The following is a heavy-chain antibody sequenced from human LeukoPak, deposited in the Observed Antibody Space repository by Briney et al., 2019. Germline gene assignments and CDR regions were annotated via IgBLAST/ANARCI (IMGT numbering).Heavy chain of an antibody. D-gene: IGHD1-26*01. CDR3: AKDRSIGAYYTFDS. Sequence: PGGSLRLSCAACGFTFNIYAMICVRQAPGKGLEWVSTVSGSGAIAYYTDSDKGRFTISRDNSKNTLYLQMSSLTANDTAVYYCAKDRSIGAYYTFDSWGQGTLVTVSS. V-gene: IGHV3-23*01. CDR1: GFTFNIYA. CDR2: VSGSGAIA. J-gene: IGHJ4*02.